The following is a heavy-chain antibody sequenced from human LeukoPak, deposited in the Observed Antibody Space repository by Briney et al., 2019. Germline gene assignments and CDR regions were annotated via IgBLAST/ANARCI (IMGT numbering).Heavy chain of an antibody. J-gene: IGHJ5*02. V-gene: IGHV4-61*01. CDR1: GGSVSSGSYY. D-gene: IGHD4-17*01. CDR2: IYYSGST. CDR3: AGDGQPLDYGDVT. Sequence: SVTLSLTCTVSGGSVSSGSYYWSWIRQPPGKGLEWIGYIYYSGSTNYNPSLKSRATISVDTSKNQFSLKLSSVTAADTAVYYCAGDGQPLDYGDVTWGQGTLVTVSS.